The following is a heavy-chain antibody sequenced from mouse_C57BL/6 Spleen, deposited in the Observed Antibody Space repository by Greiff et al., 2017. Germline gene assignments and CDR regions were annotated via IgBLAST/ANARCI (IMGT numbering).Heavy chain of an antibody. D-gene: IGHD2-5*01. Sequence: QVQLKQPGAELVMPGASVKLSCKASGYTFTSYWMHWVKQRPGQGLEWIGEIDPSDSYTNYNQKFKGKSTLTVDKSSSTAYMQLSSLTSEDSAVYYCARSNYSNLFAYWGQGTLVTVSA. CDR2: IDPSDSYT. V-gene: IGHV1-69*01. CDR1: GYTFTSYW. CDR3: ARSNYSNLFAY. J-gene: IGHJ3*01.